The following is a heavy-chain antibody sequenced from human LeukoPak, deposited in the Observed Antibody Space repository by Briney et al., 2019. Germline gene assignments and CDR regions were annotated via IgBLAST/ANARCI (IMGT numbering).Heavy chain of an antibody. D-gene: IGHD6-6*01. CDR2: ISGSGGST. CDR3: AKALLVDRYFDL. CDR1: GFTFSSYA. Sequence: GGSLRLSCAASGFTFSSYAMSWVRQAPGKGLEWVSAISGSGGSTYYADSVKGRFTISRDNSKNTLYLQMNNLRAEDTAVYYCAKALLVDRYFDLWGRGTLVTVSS. J-gene: IGHJ2*01. V-gene: IGHV3-23*01.